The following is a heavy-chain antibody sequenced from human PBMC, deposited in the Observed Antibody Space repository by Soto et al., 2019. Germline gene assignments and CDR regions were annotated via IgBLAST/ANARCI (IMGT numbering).Heavy chain of an antibody. Sequence: TGGSLRLSCAASGFTFSSYAMSWVRQAPGKGLEWVAAISDDGGSTHYADSVKGRFTISRDNSKNTLSLQMNSLRAEDTAMYYCATDKSSSPFDYWGPGTLVTVSS. CDR2: ISDDGGST. V-gene: IGHV3-23*01. CDR1: GFTFSSYA. D-gene: IGHD2-2*01. CDR3: ATDKSSSPFDY. J-gene: IGHJ4*02.